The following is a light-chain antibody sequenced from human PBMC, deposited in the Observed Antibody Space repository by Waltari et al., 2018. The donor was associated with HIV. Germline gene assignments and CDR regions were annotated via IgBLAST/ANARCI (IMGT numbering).Light chain of an antibody. J-gene: IGLJ2*01. CDR1: GSDVGAYNL. V-gene: IGLV2-23*02. CDR2: GVT. Sequence: QSALTPPAAVSGSPGQSITFSCTGTGSDVGAYNLVSWYQQHPDKAPNLVMYGVTQRPSGVSDRFSGSKSGNTAYLTISGLQADDEADYFCSSFATTATPVLFGGGTKLTVL. CDR3: SSFATTATPVL.